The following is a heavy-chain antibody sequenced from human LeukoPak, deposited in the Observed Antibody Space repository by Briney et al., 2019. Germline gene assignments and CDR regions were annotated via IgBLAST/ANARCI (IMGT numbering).Heavy chain of an antibody. D-gene: IGHD5-12*01. CDR1: GFILSDSE. CDR2: SFSAGPI. J-gene: IGHJ3*01. V-gene: IGHV3-53*01. Sequence: GGSLRLSCAGSGFILSDSEMSWVRQAPGKGLEWVSVSFSAGPIYYADSVKGRFTISRDNSNNMFYRQMNSLRVEDTAVYYCRKWHGTSDVWGQGTTVTVSS. CDR3: RKWHGTSDV.